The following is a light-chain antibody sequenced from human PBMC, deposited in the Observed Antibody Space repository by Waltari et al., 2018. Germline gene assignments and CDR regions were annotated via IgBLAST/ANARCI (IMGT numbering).Light chain of an antibody. V-gene: IGKV1-5*03. CDR1: RSVGNW. J-gene: IGKJ4*01. CDR2: KAS. Sequence: NQMTQSPSTLSASVGDRAIITCRASRSVGNWLAWYQQQPGKAPKLLIHKASALPSGVPSRFGGSGSGTDFTLTITSLHPDDFATYYCQQYSTYPLTFGGGTKVAI. CDR3: QQYSTYPLT.